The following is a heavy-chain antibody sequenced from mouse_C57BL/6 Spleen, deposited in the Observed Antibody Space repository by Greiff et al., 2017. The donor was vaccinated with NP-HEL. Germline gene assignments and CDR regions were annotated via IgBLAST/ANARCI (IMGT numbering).Heavy chain of an antibody. J-gene: IGHJ2*01. D-gene: IGHD1-2*01. CDR2: IDPSDSYT. CDR3: ARDGVLRHYFDY. CDR1: GYTFTSYW. Sequence: QVQLQQPGAELVKPGASVKLSCKASGYTFTSYWMQWVKQRPGQGLEWIGEIDPSDSYTNYNQKFKGKATVTVDTSSSTAYMQLSSLTSEDSAVYYCARDGVLRHYFDYWGQGTTLTVSS. V-gene: IGHV1-50*01.